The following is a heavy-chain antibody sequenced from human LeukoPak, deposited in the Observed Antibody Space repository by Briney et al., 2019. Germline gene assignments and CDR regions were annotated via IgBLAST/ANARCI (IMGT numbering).Heavy chain of an antibody. CDR3: AREAYCGGDCLSDAFDI. Sequence: PSETLSLTCTVSGGSISSYHWSWIRQPAGKGLEWIGRIYTSGSTNYNPSLKSRVTMSVDTSKNQFSLKLSSVTAADTAVYYCAREAYCGGDCLSDAFDIWGQGTMVTVSS. D-gene: IGHD2-21*02. CDR2: IYTSGST. J-gene: IGHJ3*02. CDR1: GGSISSYH. V-gene: IGHV4-4*07.